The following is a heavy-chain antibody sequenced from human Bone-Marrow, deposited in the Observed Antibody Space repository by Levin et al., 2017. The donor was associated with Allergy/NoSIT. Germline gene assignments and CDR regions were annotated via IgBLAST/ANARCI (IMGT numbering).Heavy chain of an antibody. CDR2: ISYDGTNK. CDR1: GFIFSGYG. CDR3: AKDYDRSGYYPDY. J-gene: IGHJ4*02. D-gene: IGHD3-22*01. V-gene: IGHV3-30*18. Sequence: GGSLRLSCAASGFIFSGYGMHWVRQAPGKGLEWVAVISYDGTNKYSADSVKGRFTISRDNSKNTLYLQMNSLRAEDTAVYYCAKDYDRSGYYPDYWGQGTLVTVSS.